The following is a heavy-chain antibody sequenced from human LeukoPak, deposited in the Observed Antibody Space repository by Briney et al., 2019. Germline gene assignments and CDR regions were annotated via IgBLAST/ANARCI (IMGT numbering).Heavy chain of an antibody. J-gene: IGHJ4*02. CDR1: GFTFSNYE. CDR3: AKGTSTVTIPDY. D-gene: IGHD4-17*01. V-gene: IGHV3-48*01. Sequence: PGGSLRLSCAASGFTFSNYEMNWVRQALGKGLEWASYISSSGYTIRNADSVKGRFTISRDNSKNTLYLHMNSLTAEDTAVYYCAKGTSTVTIPDYWGQGTLVTVSS. CDR2: ISSSGYTI.